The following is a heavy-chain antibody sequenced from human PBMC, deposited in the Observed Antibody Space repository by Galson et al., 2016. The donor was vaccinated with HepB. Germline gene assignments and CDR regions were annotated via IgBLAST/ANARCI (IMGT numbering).Heavy chain of an antibody. CDR3: AIGVLDLPSPLEK. CDR1: GFSFSSYG. V-gene: IGHV3-48*01. J-gene: IGHJ4*02. D-gene: IGHD5-24*01. Sequence: SLRLSCAGSGFSFSSYGMNWVRQAPGKGLEGISYMSSGSSTMYYADSVKGRFTVSRDNAKKSLYLEMNGLRAEDTAVYYGAIGVLDLPSPLEKWGQGTLVTVSS. CDR2: MSSGSSTM.